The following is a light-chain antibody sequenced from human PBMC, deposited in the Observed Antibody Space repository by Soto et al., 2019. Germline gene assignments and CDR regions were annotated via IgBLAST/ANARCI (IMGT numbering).Light chain of an antibody. CDR2: EGS. CDR1: SSDVGSYNL. CDR3: CSYAGSSTYV. J-gene: IGLJ1*01. Sequence: QSALTQPASMSGSPGQSITISCTGTSSDVGSYNLVSWYQQHPGKVPKLMIYEGSERPSGVSNRFSGSKFGNTASLTISGLQAADEADYYCCSYAGSSTYVFGSGTKLTVL. V-gene: IGLV2-23*01.